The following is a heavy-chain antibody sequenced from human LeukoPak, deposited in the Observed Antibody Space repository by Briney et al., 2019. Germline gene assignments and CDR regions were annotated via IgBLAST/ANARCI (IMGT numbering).Heavy chain of an antibody. CDR3: ARGNMGYSSSWYPIDY. CDR2: IYHSGST. Sequence: PSETLSLTCTLSGYSISSAYYWGWIRQPPGKGLEWIGSIYHSGSTYYNPSLKSRVAISVDTSKNQFSLKLSSVTAADTALYYCARGNMGYSSSWYPIDYWGQGTLVTVSS. D-gene: IGHD6-13*01. V-gene: IGHV4-38-2*02. J-gene: IGHJ4*02. CDR1: GYSISSAYY.